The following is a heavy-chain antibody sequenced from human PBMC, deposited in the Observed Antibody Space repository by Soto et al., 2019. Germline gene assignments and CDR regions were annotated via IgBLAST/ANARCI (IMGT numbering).Heavy chain of an antibody. CDR2: IWYDGSNK. Sequence: GGSLRLSCAASGFTFSRYGMHWVRQAPGKGLEWVAVIWYDGSNKYYADSVKGRFTISRDNSKNTLYLQMNSLRAEDTAVYYCARDWGSGSFYGMDVWGQGTTVTVSS. J-gene: IGHJ6*02. D-gene: IGHD6-19*01. V-gene: IGHV3-33*01. CDR3: ARDWGSGSFYGMDV. CDR1: GFTFSRYG.